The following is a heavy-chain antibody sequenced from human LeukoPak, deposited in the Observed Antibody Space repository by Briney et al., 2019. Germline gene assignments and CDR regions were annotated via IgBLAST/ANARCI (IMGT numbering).Heavy chain of an antibody. J-gene: IGHJ6*03. V-gene: IGHV3-23*01. D-gene: IGHD2-2*01. CDR2: ITGLGGNT. CDR3: AKDLIPHASAYFYMAV. CDR1: RFTFNDYA. Sequence: GGSLRLSGTASRFTFNDYAMNWGRQTPGKGLEWVSAITGLGGNTYYADSVKGRFTMSIDNSVNSLYLQMNSLRADDTAVYYCAKDLIPHASAYFYMAVWGKGTTVTVSS.